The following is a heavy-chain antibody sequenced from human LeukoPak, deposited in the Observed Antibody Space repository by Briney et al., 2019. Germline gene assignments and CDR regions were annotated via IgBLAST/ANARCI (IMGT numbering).Heavy chain of an antibody. V-gene: IGHV3-23*01. CDR1: GFTFNNYA. CDR3: AKMSGYSSRWAYDY. D-gene: IGHD6-13*01. CDR2: ISGSGGST. J-gene: IGHJ4*02. Sequence: GGSLRLSCAASGFTFNNYAMTWVRQAPGKGLEWVSSISGSGGSTYYADSVKGRFTISRDNSKNPVYLQMNSLRAEDTAIYYCAKMSGYSSRWAYDYWGQGTLVTVSS.